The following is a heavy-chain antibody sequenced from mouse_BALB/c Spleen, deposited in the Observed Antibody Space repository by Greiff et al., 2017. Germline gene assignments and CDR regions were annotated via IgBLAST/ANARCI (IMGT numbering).Heavy chain of an antibody. Sequence: EVQLVESGGGLVKPGGSLKLSCAASGFAFSSYDMSWVRQTPEKRLEWVADISSGGGSTYYPDTVKGRFTISRDNAKNTLYLQMSSLKSEDTAMYYCASPYGNYVEFAYWGQGTLVTVSA. J-gene: IGHJ3*01. D-gene: IGHD2-10*02. CDR2: ISSGGGST. V-gene: IGHV5-12-1*01. CDR1: GFAFSSYD. CDR3: ASPYGNYVEFAY.